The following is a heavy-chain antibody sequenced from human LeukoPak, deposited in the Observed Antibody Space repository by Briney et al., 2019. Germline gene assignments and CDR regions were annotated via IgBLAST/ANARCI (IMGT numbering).Heavy chain of an antibody. CDR2: IFGSGGSA. V-gene: IGHV3-23*01. D-gene: IGHD6-19*01. Sequence: PGGSLRLSCAVSGFTFNTYAMYWVRQAPGKGREWVSGIFGSGGSAHYADSVKGRFTISRDNSKNTVYLQMNSLRAEDTAVYYCAKTTTGYSSGRYPGWPADYWGQGALVTVSS. J-gene: IGHJ4*02. CDR1: GFTFNTYA. CDR3: AKTTTGYSSGRYPGWPADY.